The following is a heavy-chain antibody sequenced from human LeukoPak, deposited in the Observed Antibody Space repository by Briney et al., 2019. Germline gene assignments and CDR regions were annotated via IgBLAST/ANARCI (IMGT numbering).Heavy chain of an antibody. D-gene: IGHD3-22*01. Sequence: SVKVSCKASGGTFSSYAISWVRQAPGQGLEWMGGIIPIFGTANYAQKFQGRVTITADESTSTAYMELSSLRSEDTAVYYCARDYSSGYSRAHNAFDIWGQGTMVTVSS. V-gene: IGHV1-69*01. CDR2: IIPIFGTA. J-gene: IGHJ3*02. CDR1: GGTFSSYA. CDR3: ARDYSSGYSRAHNAFDI.